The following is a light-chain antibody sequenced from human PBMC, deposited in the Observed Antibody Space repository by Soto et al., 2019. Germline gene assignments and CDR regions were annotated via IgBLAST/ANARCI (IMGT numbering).Light chain of an antibody. J-gene: IGLJ1*01. CDR1: NSDVGGYNY. Sequence: QSALTQPRSVSRSPGQSVTVSCTGTNSDVGGYNYVSWYQQHPGQAPKLIIYDVTQRPSGVSNRFSGSKSGNTASLTISGLQGDDEADYYCCSYAGSFIYVFGTGTKVTVL. CDR2: DVT. V-gene: IGLV2-11*01. CDR3: CSYAGSFIYV.